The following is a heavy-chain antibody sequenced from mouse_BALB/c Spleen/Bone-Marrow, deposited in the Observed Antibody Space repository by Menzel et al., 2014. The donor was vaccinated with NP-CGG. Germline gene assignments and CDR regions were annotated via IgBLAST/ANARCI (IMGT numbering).Heavy chain of an antibody. CDR2: ISSGGSYT. CDR1: GFGFRSYD. J-gene: IGHJ3*01. CDR3: ARHPYYGNYPAWFAY. Sequence: LKESGGGLVKPGGSLKISCAASGFGFRSYDMSWGRQNPEKRVEWVATISSGGSYTYYPDSVKGRFTISRDNARNTLYLQMSSLRSEDTALYYCARHPYYGNYPAWFAYWGQGTLVTVSA. V-gene: IGHV5-9*02. D-gene: IGHD2-10*01.